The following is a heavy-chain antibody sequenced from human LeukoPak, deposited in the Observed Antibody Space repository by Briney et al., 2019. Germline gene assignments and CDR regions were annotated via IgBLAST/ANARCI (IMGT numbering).Heavy chain of an antibody. Sequence: PGGSLRFSCAASGFTFSNYWMHWVSQAPGKGLVWVSRINREGRSTTYADSAKGRFTISRDNAKNTLYLQMNSLRLEDTAVYYCARDRPDGFDIWGLGTMVTVSS. CDR3: ARDRPDGFDI. V-gene: IGHV3-74*01. J-gene: IGHJ3*02. CDR1: GFTFSNYW. CDR2: INREGRST.